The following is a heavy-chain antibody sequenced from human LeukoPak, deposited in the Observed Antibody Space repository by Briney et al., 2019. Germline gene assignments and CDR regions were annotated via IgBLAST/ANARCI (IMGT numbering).Heavy chain of an antibody. D-gene: IGHD2-15*01. J-gene: IGHJ4*02. CDR2: ITGSGDTT. Sequence: PGGSLRLSCAASRFTFSGYAMSWVRQAPGKGLEWVSTITGSGDTTYYADSVKGRFTISRDNSKNTLCLQMNSLRAEDTAVYYCAKARGYCSGGTCYSGFDYWGQGTLVTVSS. V-gene: IGHV3-23*01. CDR3: AKARGYCSGGTCYSGFDY. CDR1: RFTFSGYA.